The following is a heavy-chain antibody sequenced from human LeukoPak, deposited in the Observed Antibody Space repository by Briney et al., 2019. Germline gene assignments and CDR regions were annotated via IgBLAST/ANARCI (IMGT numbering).Heavy chain of an antibody. Sequence: GRCQRLSCAASACTPVDYAMHWVGPPPARGREWVSGISWYSGSKGYADSVKCRFTISRDNAKISLYLQMNSLRAEDTALYYCAKGRDKCQLLSKIWFDPWGQGTLVTVSS. CDR3: AKGRDKCQLLSKIWFDP. J-gene: IGHJ5*02. CDR2: ISWYSGSK. CDR1: ACTPVDYA. D-gene: IGHD2-2*01. V-gene: IGHV3-9*02.